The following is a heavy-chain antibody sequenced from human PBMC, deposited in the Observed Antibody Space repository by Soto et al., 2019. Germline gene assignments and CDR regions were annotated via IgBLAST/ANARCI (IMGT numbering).Heavy chain of an antibody. Sequence: GASVMVSCKASGGTFSSYAISWVRQAPGQGLEWMGGIIPIFGTANYAQKFQGRVTITADKSTSTAYMELSSLRSEDTAVYYCARDVTIGAPYYYDGMDVWGQGTTATVSS. D-gene: IGHD3-10*01. J-gene: IGHJ6*02. CDR1: GGTFSSYA. CDR3: ARDVTIGAPYYYDGMDV. CDR2: IIPIFGTA. V-gene: IGHV1-69*06.